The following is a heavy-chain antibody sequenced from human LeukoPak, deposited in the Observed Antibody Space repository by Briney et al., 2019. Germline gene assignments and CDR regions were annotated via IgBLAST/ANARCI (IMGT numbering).Heavy chain of an antibody. Sequence: PSETLSLTCAVYGGSFSGYYWSWIRQPPGKGLEWIGEINHSGSTNYNPSLKSRVTISVDTSKNQFSLKLSSVTAADTAVYYCARSTYSSSSIYYYYYMDVWGKGTTVTVSS. CDR2: INHSGST. V-gene: IGHV4-34*01. CDR1: GGSFSGYY. J-gene: IGHJ6*03. CDR3: ARSTYSSSSIYYYYYMDV. D-gene: IGHD6-6*01.